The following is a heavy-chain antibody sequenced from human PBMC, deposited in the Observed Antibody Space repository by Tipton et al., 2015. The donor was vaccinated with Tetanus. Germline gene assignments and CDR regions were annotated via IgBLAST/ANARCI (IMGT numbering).Heavy chain of an antibody. D-gene: IGHD6-13*01. J-gene: IGHJ4*02. CDR3: AGVTAQRTELYFDH. CDR2: IYYSGST. V-gene: IGHV4-59*01. Sequence: LRLSCTVSGGSISSYYWSWIRQPPGKGLEWIGYIYYSGSTNYNPSLKSRVTISVDRSKNQISLQLTSVTAADTAVYFCAGVTAQRTELYFDHWGQGTLVTVSS. CDR1: GGSISSYY.